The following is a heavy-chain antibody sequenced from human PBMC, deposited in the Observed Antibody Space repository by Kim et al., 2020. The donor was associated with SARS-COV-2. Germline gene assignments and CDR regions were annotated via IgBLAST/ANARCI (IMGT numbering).Heavy chain of an antibody. D-gene: IGHD3-10*01. CDR3: ARDGGGLWFGESSYYGMDV. Sequence: KGQFTISKDNAKSTLYLQMNSLRAEDMAVYYCARDGGGLWFGESSYYGMDVWGQGTTVTVSS. V-gene: IGHV3-74*01. J-gene: IGHJ6*02.